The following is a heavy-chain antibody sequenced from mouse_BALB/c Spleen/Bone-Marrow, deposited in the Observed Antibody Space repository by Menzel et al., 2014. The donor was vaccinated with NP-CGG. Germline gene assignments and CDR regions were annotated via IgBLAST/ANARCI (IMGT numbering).Heavy chain of an antibody. D-gene: IGHD2-13*01. CDR3: TREGDSPFAY. CDR2: INPSNGGT. V-gene: IGHV1S81*02. J-gene: IGHJ3*01. Sequence: QVQLKESGAELVKPGASVKLSCKASGYTFTSYYMYWVKQRPGQGLEWIGEINPSNGGTNFNEKFKSKATLTVDKSSSTAYMQLSSLTSEDSAVYYCTREGDSPFAYWGQGPLVTVSA. CDR1: GYTFTSYY.